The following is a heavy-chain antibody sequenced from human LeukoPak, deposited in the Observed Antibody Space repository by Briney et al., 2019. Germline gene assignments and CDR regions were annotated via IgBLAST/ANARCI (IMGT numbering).Heavy chain of an antibody. D-gene: IGHD6-13*01. CDR1: GGSISSYY. CDR2: IYYSGST. CDR3: ARPSPGTVDY. V-gene: IGHV4-39*01. J-gene: IGHJ4*02. Sequence: SETLSLTCTVSGGSISSYYWGWVRQPPGKGLEWIGTIYYSGSTYYNPSLKSRVTISLDTSKNQFSLKLSSVTAADTAVYYCARPSPGTVDYWGQGTLVTASS.